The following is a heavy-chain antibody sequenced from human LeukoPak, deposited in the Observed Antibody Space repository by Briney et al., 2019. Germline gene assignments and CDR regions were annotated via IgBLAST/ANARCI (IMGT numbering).Heavy chain of an antibody. CDR2: MYYTGRT. CDR3: ARGGGIAARYSSGWYSR. CDR1: GGSISNYY. V-gene: IGHV4-59*12. D-gene: IGHD6-19*01. Sequence: SETLSLTCSVSGGSISNYYWSWTRQAPGKSLEWLGYMYYTGRTKYNPSLNSRFSISIDMSRSQFSLKLDSVTAADTAVYYCARGGGIAARYSSGWYSRWGQGTLVTVSS. J-gene: IGHJ4*02.